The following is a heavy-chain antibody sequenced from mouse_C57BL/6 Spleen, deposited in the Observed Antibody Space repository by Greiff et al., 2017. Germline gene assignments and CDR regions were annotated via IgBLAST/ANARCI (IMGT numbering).Heavy chain of an antibody. Sequence: QVQLQQSGPELVKPGASVKISCKASGYAFSSSWMNWVKQRPGKGLEWIGRIYPGDGDTNYNGKFKGKDTLTADKSSSTAYMQLSSLTSEDSAVYFCARSNWDAPFDYWGQGTTLTVSS. J-gene: IGHJ2*01. CDR3: ARSNWDAPFDY. CDR1: GYAFSSSW. CDR2: IYPGDGDT. D-gene: IGHD4-1*01. V-gene: IGHV1-82*01.